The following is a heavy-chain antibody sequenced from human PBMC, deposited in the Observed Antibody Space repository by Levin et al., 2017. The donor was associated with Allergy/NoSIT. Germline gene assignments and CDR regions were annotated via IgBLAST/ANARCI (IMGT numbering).Heavy chain of an antibody. J-gene: IGHJ5*02. CDR2: IYTSGST. Sequence: SCTVSGGSISSYYWSWIRQPAGKGLEWIGRIYTSGSTNYNPSLKSRVTMSVDTSKNQFSLKLSSVTAADTAVYYCARDSYGSGSPTPTGMDKNWFDPWGQGTLVTVSS. CDR1: GGSISSYY. D-gene: IGHD3-10*01. CDR3: ARDSYGSGSPTPTGMDKNWFDP. V-gene: IGHV4-4*07.